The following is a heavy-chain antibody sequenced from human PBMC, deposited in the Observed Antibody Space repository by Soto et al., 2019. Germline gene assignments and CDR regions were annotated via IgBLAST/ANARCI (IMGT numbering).Heavy chain of an antibody. V-gene: IGHV3-21*01. Sequence: EVQLVESGGGLVKPGGSLRLSCAASGFTCSSYSMNWVRQAPGKGLEWVSSISSSSSYIYYADSVKGRFTISRDNAKNSLYLQMNSLRAEDTAVYYCATGEYYYDSSGYYYCWGQGTLVTVSS. CDR3: ATGEYYYDSSGYYYC. D-gene: IGHD3-22*01. CDR2: ISSSSSYI. J-gene: IGHJ4*02. CDR1: GFTCSSYS.